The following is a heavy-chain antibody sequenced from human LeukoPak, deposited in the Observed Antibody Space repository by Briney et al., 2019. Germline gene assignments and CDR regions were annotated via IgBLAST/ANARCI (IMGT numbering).Heavy chain of an antibody. CDR1: GGSISSYY. CDR2: IYYSGST. Sequence: SETLSLTCTVSGGSISSYYWSWIRQPPGKGLEWIGYIYYSGSTNYNPSLKSRVTISVDTSKNQFSLKLSSVTAADTAVYYCARGRGGYSGFEWGQGTLVTVSS. CDR3: ARGRGGYSGFE. D-gene: IGHD5-12*01. J-gene: IGHJ4*02. V-gene: IGHV4-59*12.